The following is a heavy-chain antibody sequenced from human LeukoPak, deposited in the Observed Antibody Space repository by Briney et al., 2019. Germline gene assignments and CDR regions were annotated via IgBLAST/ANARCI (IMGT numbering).Heavy chain of an antibody. Sequence: KASETLSLTCTVSGGSISSYYWSWIRQPPGKGLEWIGYIYYSGSTNYNPSLKSRVTISVDTSKNQFSLKLSSVTAADTAVYYCARAAEYGDFDYWGQGTLVTVSS. CDR2: IYYSGST. CDR1: GGSISSYY. V-gene: IGHV4-59*01. J-gene: IGHJ4*02. CDR3: ARAAEYGDFDY. D-gene: IGHD4-17*01.